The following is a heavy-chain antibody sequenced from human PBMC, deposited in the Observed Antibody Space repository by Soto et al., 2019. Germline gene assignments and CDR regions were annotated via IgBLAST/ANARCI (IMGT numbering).Heavy chain of an antibody. CDR3: ARVNGSGYYTYCYYYMDV. D-gene: IGHD3-3*01. CDR2: IYYSGST. CDR1: GGSICSYY. J-gene: IGHJ6*03. V-gene: IGHV4-59*01. Sequence: PSETMSLTWTVSGGSICSYYGGWIRQPPEKGLEWIGYIYYSGSTNYNPSLKSRVTISVDTSKNQFSLKLSSVTAADTAVYYCARVNGSGYYTYCYYYMDVWGKGTTVTVSS.